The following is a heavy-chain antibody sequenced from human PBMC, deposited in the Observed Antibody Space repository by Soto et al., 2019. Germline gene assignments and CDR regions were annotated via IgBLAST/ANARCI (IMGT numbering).Heavy chain of an antibody. CDR1: GFTFSSYG. Sequence: PGGSLRLSCAASGFTFSSYGMHWVRQAPGKGLEWVAVIWYDGSNKYYADSVKGRFTISRDNSKNTLYLQMNSLRAEDTAVYYCARDSGSYPAEYFQHWGQGNLVTVSS. D-gene: IGHD1-26*01. J-gene: IGHJ1*01. V-gene: IGHV3-33*01. CDR2: IWYDGSNK. CDR3: ARDSGSYPAEYFQH.